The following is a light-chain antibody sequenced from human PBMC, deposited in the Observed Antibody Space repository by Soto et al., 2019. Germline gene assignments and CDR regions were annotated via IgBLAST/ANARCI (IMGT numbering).Light chain of an antibody. CDR3: QLYGISPH. CDR2: DAS. Sequence: EIVLTQSPATLSLSPGERATLSCRASQSVSSYLAWYQQKPGQAPRLLIYDASNRATGIPARFSGSGSGTDFTLTISSLEPEDFAVYYCQLYGISPHFGQGTRLEIK. J-gene: IGKJ5*01. V-gene: IGKV3-11*01. CDR1: QSVSSY.